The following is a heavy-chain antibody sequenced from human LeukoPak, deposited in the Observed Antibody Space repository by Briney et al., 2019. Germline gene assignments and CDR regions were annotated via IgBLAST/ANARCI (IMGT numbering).Heavy chain of an antibody. V-gene: IGHV1-18*01. CDR2: ISAYNGNT. J-gene: IGHJ5*02. CDR1: GYTFTSYG. Sequence: GASVKVSCKASGYTFTSYGISWVRQAPGQGLEWMGWISAYNGNTNYAQKLQGRVTMTTDTSTSTAYMELRSLRSDDTAVYYCARDLAVAGVNSFDPWGQGTLVTVSS. CDR3: ARDLAVAGVNSFDP. D-gene: IGHD6-19*01.